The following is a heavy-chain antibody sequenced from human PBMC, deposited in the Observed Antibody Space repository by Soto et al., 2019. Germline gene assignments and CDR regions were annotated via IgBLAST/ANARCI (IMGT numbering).Heavy chain of an antibody. CDR3: ARYDNWNYDAFDI. CDR1: GGTFSSYA. J-gene: IGHJ3*02. D-gene: IGHD1-7*01. V-gene: IGHV1-69*04. CDR2: IIPILGIA. Sequence: ASVKVSCKASGGTFSSYAISWVRQAPGQGLEWMVRIIPILGIANYAQKFQGRVTITADKSTSTAYMELSSLRSEDTAVYYCARYDNWNYDAFDIWGQGTMVTVS.